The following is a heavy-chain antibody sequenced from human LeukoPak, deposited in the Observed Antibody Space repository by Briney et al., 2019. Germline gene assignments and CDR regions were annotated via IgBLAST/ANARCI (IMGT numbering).Heavy chain of an antibody. CDR3: AKDLSMLGFAYYYGMDV. Sequence: PGGPLRLSCAASGFTFSSYAMSWVRQAPGKGLEWVSAISGSGGSTYYADSVKGRFTISRDNSKNTLYLQMNSLRAEDTAVYYCAKDLSMLGFAYYYGMDVWGQGTTVTVSS. J-gene: IGHJ6*02. D-gene: IGHD3-10*02. CDR1: GFTFSSYA. V-gene: IGHV3-23*01. CDR2: ISGSGGST.